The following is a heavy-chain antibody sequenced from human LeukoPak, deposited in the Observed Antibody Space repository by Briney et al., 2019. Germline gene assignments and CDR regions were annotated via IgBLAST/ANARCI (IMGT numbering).Heavy chain of an antibody. D-gene: IGHD7-27*01. Sequence: PSQTLSLTCTVSGGSISSGDYYWSWIRQPPGKGLEWIGYIYYSGSTYYNPSLKSRVTISVDTSKNQFSLKLSSVTAADTAVYYCARAEGAPGPYYYYGMDVWGQGTTVTVSS. J-gene: IGHJ6*02. CDR2: IYYSGST. V-gene: IGHV4-30-4*01. CDR1: GGSISSGDYY. CDR3: ARAEGAPGPYYYYGMDV.